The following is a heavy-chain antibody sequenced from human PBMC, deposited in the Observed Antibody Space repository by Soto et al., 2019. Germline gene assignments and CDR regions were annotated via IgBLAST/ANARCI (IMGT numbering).Heavy chain of an antibody. CDR2: ISPSSAYT. V-gene: IGHV3-11*03. Sequence: PGGSLRLSCTGSGFTFSDYYMTWIRQAPGKGLEWLAYISPSSAYTNYADSVKGRFTISRDNSKNTLFLRMNRPRVEDTAVYYCMRPAPRGRHYFYFGMDVWGQGTTVTVSS. CDR1: GFTFSDYY. J-gene: IGHJ6*02. D-gene: IGHD3-10*01. CDR3: MRPAPRGRHYFYFGMDV.